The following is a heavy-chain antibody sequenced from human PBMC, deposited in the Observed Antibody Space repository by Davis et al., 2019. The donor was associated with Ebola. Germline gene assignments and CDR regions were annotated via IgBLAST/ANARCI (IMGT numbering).Heavy chain of an antibody. CDR1: GFNFSHYA. Sequence: PGGSLRLSCAVSGFNFSHYAMSWVRQAPGKGLGWLAVISSDGTETNYTDSVKGRFTVSRDNSKNTMYLEVKSLRVDDTAVYYCATAPLWGQGTLVTVSS. J-gene: IGHJ1*01. V-gene: IGHV3-30*04. CDR3: ATAPL. CDR2: ISSDGTET.